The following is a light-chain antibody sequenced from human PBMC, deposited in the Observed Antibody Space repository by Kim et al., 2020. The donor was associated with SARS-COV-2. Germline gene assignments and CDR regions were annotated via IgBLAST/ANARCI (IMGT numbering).Light chain of an antibody. CDR3: VTWDISLSEVL. J-gene: IGLJ2*01. CDR2: DNN. Sequence: GQKVTISGSGSNSNMGNHYVSWYQHLPGTAPKLLVYDNNKRPSGIPDRFSGSKSGTSATLGITGLQTGDEADYYCVTWDISLSEVLFGGGTQLTVL. V-gene: IGLV1-51*01. CDR1: NSNMGNHY.